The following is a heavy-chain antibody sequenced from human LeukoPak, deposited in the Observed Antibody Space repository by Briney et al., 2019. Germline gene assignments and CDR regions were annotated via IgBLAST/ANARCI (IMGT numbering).Heavy chain of an antibody. CDR3: ARDRDIVVVPADWFDP. CDR2: ISSSSSYI. J-gene: IGHJ5*02. CDR1: GFTVSSYS. D-gene: IGHD2-2*01. Sequence: GGSLRLSCAASGFTVSSYSMNWVRQAPGKGLEWVSSISSSSSYIYYADSVKGRFTISRDNAKNSLYLQMNSLRAEDTAVYYCARDRDIVVVPADWFDPWGQGTLVTVSS. V-gene: IGHV3-21*01.